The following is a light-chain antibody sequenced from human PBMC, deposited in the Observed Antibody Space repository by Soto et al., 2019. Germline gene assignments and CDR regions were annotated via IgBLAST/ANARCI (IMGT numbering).Light chain of an antibody. CDR3: QQRSNWPPYT. J-gene: IGKJ2*01. Sequence: EIVLTQSPATLSLSPGERATLSCRASQSISSYLVWYQQKPGQAPRLLIYDASNRATGIPARFSGSGSGTDFTLTISSLEPEDFAVYYCQQRSNWPPYTFGQGNKLEIK. CDR1: QSISSY. CDR2: DAS. V-gene: IGKV3-11*01.